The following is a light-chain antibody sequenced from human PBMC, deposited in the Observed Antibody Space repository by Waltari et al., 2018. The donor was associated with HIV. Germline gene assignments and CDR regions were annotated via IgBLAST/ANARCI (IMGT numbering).Light chain of an antibody. CDR3: AAWDDSLNGYV. V-gene: IGLV1-44*01. Sequence: QSVLTQPPSASGTPGQRVTISCSGSSSNIGSNSVNWYQQLPATAPNLLISGDDQRPSGVPDRFSGSKSGTSASLAISGPQSEDEAVYFCAAWDDSLNGYVFGAGTKVTVL. J-gene: IGLJ1*01. CDR1: SSNIGSNS. CDR2: GDD.